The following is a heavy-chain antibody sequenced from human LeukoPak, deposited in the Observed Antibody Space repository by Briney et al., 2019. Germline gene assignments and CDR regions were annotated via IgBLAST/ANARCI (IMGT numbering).Heavy chain of an antibody. V-gene: IGHV3-23*01. Sequence: GGSLRLSCAASGFTFNNYAMSWVRQAPGKGLEWVSAISDNGGSTYYADSVKGRFTISRDNSKNTPYLQMNSLRAEDTAMYYCAKESYYDILTGYSHYWGQGTLVTVSS. CDR2: ISDNGGST. CDR1: GFTFNNYA. J-gene: IGHJ4*02. D-gene: IGHD3-9*01. CDR3: AKESYYDILTGYSHY.